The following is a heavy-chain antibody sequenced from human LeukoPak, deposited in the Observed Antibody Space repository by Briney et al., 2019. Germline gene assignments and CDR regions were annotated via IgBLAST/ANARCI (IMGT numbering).Heavy chain of an antibody. CDR1: GGSFSGYY. CDR3: ARGLLLWFGELSYYYGMDV. J-gene: IGHJ6*02. Sequence: SETLSLTCAVYGGSFSGYYWSWIRQPPGKGLEWIGEINHSGSTNYNPSLKSRVTISVDTSKNQFSLKLSSVTAADTAVYYCARGLLLWFGELSYYYGMDVWGQGTTVTVSS. CDR2: INHSGST. D-gene: IGHD3-10*01. V-gene: IGHV4-34*01.